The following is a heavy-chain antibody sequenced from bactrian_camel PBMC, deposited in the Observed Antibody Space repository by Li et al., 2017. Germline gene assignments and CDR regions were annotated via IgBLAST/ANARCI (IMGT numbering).Heavy chain of an antibody. CDR2: ITSGSSRT. Sequence: VQLVESGGGLVQPGGSLRLSCVASGFPFNNYDMSWVRQAPGKGLEWLTVITSGSSRTFYTDSVKGRFTMSKDSDKDTFYLQMDSLKVEDSAMYYCAADSRGDGN. V-gene: IGHV3S40*01. CDR1: GFPFNNYD. D-gene: IGHD8*01.